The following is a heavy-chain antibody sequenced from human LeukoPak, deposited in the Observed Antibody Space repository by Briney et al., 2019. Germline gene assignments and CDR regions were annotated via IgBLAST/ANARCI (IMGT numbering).Heavy chain of an antibody. V-gene: IGHV3-30*18. J-gene: IGHJ6*02. CDR1: GFTFSSYG. CDR3: AKERHDYGDYNYYYYYGMDV. D-gene: IGHD4-17*01. CDR2: ISYDGSNK. Sequence: GGSLRLSCAASGFTFSSYGMHWVRQAPGKGLEWVAVISYDGSNKYYADSVKGRFTISRDNSKNTLYLQMNSLRAEDTAVYYCAKERHDYGDYNYYYYYGMDVWGQGTTVTVSS.